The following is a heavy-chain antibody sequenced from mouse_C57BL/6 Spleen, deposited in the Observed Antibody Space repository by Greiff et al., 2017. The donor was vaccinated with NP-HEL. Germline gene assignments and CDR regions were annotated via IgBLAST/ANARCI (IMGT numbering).Heavy chain of an antibody. Sequence: QVQLQQSGAELARPGASEKLSCKASGYTFTSYGISWVKQRTGQGLEWIGEIYPRSGNTYYNEKFKGKATLTADKSSSTAYMELRSLTSEDSAVYFCARGGDDSSGLFDYWGQGTTLTVSS. J-gene: IGHJ2*01. CDR2: IYPRSGNT. CDR3: ARGGDDSSGLFDY. V-gene: IGHV1-81*01. D-gene: IGHD3-2*02. CDR1: GYTFTSYG.